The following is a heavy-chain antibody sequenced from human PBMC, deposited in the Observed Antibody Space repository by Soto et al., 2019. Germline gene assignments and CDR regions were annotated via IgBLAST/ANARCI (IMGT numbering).Heavy chain of an antibody. Sequence: QVQLVESGGGVVQSGRSLRLSCAASGFTFSSHGMHWVRQAPGKGLEWVAVISYDGSTQNYADSVKGRFTISRDNSKNTLYLQMNSLRAEDTAVYYCAKDGETAFDYWGQGTLVTVSS. CDR2: ISYDGSTQ. CDR3: AKDGETAFDY. V-gene: IGHV3-30*18. CDR1: GFTFSSHG. J-gene: IGHJ4*02. D-gene: IGHD7-27*01.